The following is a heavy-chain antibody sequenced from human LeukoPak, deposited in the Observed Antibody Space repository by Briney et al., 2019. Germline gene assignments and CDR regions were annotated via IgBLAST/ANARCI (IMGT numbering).Heavy chain of an antibody. CDR1: GGSISSYY. CDR2: IYYSGST. D-gene: IGHD2-15*01. CDR3: ARDQVRGSGGSVNWFDP. V-gene: IGHV4-59*12. Sequence: PSETLSLTCTVSGGSISSYYWSWIRQPPGKGLEWIGYIYYSGSTNYNPSLKSRVTISVDTSKNQFSLKLSSVTPEDTAVYYCARDQVRGSGGSVNWFDPWGQGTLVTVSS. J-gene: IGHJ5*02.